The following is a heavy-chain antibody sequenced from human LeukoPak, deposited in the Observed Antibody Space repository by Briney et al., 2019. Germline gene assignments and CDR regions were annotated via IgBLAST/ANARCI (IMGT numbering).Heavy chain of an antibody. J-gene: IGHJ3*02. CDR1: GYTFTSYG. CDR3: ATDAYYYDSSGYFNAFDI. D-gene: IGHD3-22*01. CDR2: ISAYNGNT. Sequence: VASVKVSCKASGYTFTSYGISWVRQAPGQGLEWMGWISAYNGNTNYAQKLQGRVTMTTDTSTSTAYMELRSLRSEDTAVYYCATDAYYYDSSGYFNAFDIWGQGTMVIVSS. V-gene: IGHV1-18*01.